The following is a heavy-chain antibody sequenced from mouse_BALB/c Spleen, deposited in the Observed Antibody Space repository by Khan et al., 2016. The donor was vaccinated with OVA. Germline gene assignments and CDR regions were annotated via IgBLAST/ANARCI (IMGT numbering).Heavy chain of an antibody. CDR2: IYWDDDK. V-gene: IGHV8-12*01. CDR3: SRSRWLHSFVMDY. CDR1: GFSLSSSGMG. D-gene: IGHD2-3*01. J-gene: IGHJ4*01. Sequence: QVTLKESGPGILQPSQTLSLTCSFSGFSLSSSGMGVGWIRQPSGKGLEWLAHIYWDDDKRYNPSLKRRLTVSKDASRNQVFLNITNVDTAETAIYYCSRSRWLHSFVMDYWGQGTSVIVSS.